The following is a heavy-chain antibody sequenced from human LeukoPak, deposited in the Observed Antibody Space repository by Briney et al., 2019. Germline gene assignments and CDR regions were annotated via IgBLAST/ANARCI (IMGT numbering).Heavy chain of an antibody. Sequence: GDSLRLSCAASGFTFRNYGMEWVRQAPGKGLEWVAVIWYDGSNKYYADSVKGRFTISRDNSKNTLYLQMNSLRAEDMSVYYCATVRGGSGTYYNDYWGQGTLVTVSS. CDR2: IWYDGSNK. CDR3: ATVRGGSGTYYNDY. V-gene: IGHV3-33*01. D-gene: IGHD3-10*01. J-gene: IGHJ4*02. CDR1: GFTFRNYG.